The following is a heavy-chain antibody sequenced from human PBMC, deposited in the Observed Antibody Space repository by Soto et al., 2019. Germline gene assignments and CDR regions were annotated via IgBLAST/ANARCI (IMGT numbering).Heavy chain of an antibody. CDR1: GGSFSKYG. D-gene: IGHD2-2*02. V-gene: IGHV1-69*01. CDR2: IIPMFGTP. CDR3: VRGTRDCSTISGYTPQGTFYYGMDV. J-gene: IGHJ6*02. Sequence: QVQVVQSGAEVKKPGSSVKVSCKASGGSFSKYGISWVRQAPGQGLEWMGGIIPMFGTPNYAQKFRGRVTINADASTSTAYMDLSSLRSDDTAIYYCVRGTRDCSTISGYTPQGTFYYGMDVWGQGTTVTVSS.